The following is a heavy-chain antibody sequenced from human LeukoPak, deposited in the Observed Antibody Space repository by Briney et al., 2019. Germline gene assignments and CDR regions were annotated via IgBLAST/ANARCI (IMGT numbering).Heavy chain of an antibody. CDR3: SRDLYDSGAYSSPIDY. Sequence: GGSLRLSCAASGFTFSSYAMSWVPHGPGKTVEECASISSSSSYIHSADSVKGRFTISRDNAKSSLYLQMNSLRAEDTAVYYCSRDLYDSGAYSSPIDYWGPGTLVTVSS. CDR1: GFTFSSYA. V-gene: IGHV3-21*01. J-gene: IGHJ4*02. CDR2: ISSSSSYI. D-gene: IGHD3-22*01.